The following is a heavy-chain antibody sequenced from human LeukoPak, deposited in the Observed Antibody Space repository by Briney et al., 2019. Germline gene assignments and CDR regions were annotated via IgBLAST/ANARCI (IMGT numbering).Heavy chain of an antibody. CDR3: TTESSALLSILTGYVRSDY. J-gene: IGHJ4*02. CDR2: IRYDRSDK. V-gene: IGHV3-30*02. CDR1: GFTFSYYG. Sequence: PGGSLRLSCAASGFTFSYYGMHWARQAPGKGLEWVAFIRYDRSDKYYADSVQGRFTISRDNSKNMLYLQMNSLRAEDTAVYYCTTESSALLSILTGYVRSDYWGQGTLVTVSS. D-gene: IGHD3-9*01.